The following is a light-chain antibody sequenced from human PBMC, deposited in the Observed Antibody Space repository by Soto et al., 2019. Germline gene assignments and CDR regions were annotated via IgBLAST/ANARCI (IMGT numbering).Light chain of an antibody. CDR3: HSYASSSSVLV. CDR1: VGGYNY. J-gene: IGLJ2*01. Sequence: QSVLTQPASVSGSPGQSITISCVGGYNYVSWYQQHPGKAPKLMIYDVSNRPLGVPNRFSGSTSGITASLPISGLQAEDEADYYCHSYASSSSVLVFGGGTKLTVL. CDR2: DVS. V-gene: IGLV2-14*03.